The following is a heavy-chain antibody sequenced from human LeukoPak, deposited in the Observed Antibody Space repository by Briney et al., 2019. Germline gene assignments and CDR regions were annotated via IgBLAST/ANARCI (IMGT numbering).Heavy chain of an antibody. CDR2: IIPIFGTA. V-gene: IGHV1-69*05. CDR3: ARDLGSYDFWYLNHWFDP. Sequence: ASVKVSCKASGGTFSSYAISWVRQAPGQGLEWMGRIIPIFGTANYAQKFQGRVTITTDESTSTAYMELSSLRSEDTAVYYCARDLGSYDFWYLNHWFDPWGQGTLVTVSS. J-gene: IGHJ5*02. CDR1: GGTFSSYA. D-gene: IGHD3-3*01.